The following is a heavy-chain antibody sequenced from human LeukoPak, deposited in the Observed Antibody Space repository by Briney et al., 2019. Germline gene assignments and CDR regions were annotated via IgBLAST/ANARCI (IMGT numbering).Heavy chain of an antibody. J-gene: IGHJ4*02. CDR3: ARDSEPEMGLIDY. V-gene: IGHV3-21*01. Sequence: PGGSLRLSCAASGFTFSSYSMNWVRQAPGKGLEWVSSISSSSSYIYYADSVKGRFTISRDNAKNSLYLQMNSLRAEDTAVYYCARDSEPEMGLIDYWGQGTLVTVSS. CDR1: GFTFSSYS. CDR2: ISSSSSYI. D-gene: IGHD1-14*01.